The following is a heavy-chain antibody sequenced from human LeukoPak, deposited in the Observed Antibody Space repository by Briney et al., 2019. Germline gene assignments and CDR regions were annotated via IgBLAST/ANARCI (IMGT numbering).Heavy chain of an antibody. CDR3: AKDIVVVPADADAFDI. CDR2: ISGSGGST. D-gene: IGHD2-2*01. V-gene: IGHV3-23*01. CDR1: EFTFSSYA. Sequence: GGSLRLSCAASEFTFSSYAMSWVRQAPGKGLEWVSAISGSGGSTNYADSVKGRFTISRDNSKNTLYLQMNSLGVEDTAVYYCAKDIVVVPADADAFDIWGQGTMVTVSA. J-gene: IGHJ3*02.